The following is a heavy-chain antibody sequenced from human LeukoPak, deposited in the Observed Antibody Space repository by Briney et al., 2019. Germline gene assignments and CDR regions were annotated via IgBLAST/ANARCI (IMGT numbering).Heavy chain of an antibody. D-gene: IGHD3-9*01. V-gene: IGHV4-59*01. CDR1: GGSISGYY. CDR2: ISYRGST. Sequence: SETLSLTCTVSGGSISGYYWSWLRQPPGKGLEWIAYISYRGSTKYNLSLKSRVTISVDTSKNQFSLKLSSVIAADTAVYYCARGFDGVAGWFDPRGQGTLVTVSS. CDR3: ARGFDGVAGWFDP. J-gene: IGHJ5*02.